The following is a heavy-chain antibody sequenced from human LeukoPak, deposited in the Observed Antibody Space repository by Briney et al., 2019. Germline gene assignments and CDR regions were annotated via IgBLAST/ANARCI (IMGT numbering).Heavy chain of an antibody. J-gene: IGHJ5*02. D-gene: IGHD6-13*01. CDR1: GFTFSSYG. CDR2: ISYDGSNK. V-gene: IGHV3-30*18. CDR3: AKGQSSSWYGWFDP. Sequence: GGSLRLSCAASGFTFSSYGMHWVRQAPGKGLGWVAVISYDGSNKYYADSVKGRFTISRDNSKNTLYLQMNSLRAEDTAVYYCAKGQSSSWYGWFDPWGQGTLVTVSS.